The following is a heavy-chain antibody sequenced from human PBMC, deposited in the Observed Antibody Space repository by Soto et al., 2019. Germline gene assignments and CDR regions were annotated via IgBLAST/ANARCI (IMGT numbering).Heavy chain of an antibody. D-gene: IGHD3-22*01. CDR3: ARHSPTNYYDSSGYPPNFDY. V-gene: IGHV4-39*01. Sequence: SETLSPTCTVSGGSISSSSYYWGWIRQPPGKGLEWIGSIYYSGSTYYNPSLKSRVTISVDTSKNQFSLKLSSVTAADTAVYYCARHSPTNYYDSSGYPPNFDYWGQGTLVTVSS. CDR2: IYYSGST. J-gene: IGHJ4*02. CDR1: GGSISSSSYY.